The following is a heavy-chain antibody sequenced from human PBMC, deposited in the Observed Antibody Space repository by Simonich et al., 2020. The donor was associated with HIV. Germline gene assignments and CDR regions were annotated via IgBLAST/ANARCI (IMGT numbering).Heavy chain of an antibody. D-gene: IGHD6-19*01. CDR2: IYYSGST. J-gene: IGHJ3*02. CDR1: GGSFIDYY. Sequence: QVQLQQWGAGLLKPSETLSLTCAVYGGSFIDYYWSWIRRPPGKGLGWIGNIYYSGSTYYNPSLKSRVTISVDTSKNHFSRKLRSVTAADTAVHYGARLARTGIAVAGIYGRGAFDIWGQGTMVTVSS. CDR3: ARLARTGIAVAGIYGRGAFDI. V-gene: IGHV4-34*01.